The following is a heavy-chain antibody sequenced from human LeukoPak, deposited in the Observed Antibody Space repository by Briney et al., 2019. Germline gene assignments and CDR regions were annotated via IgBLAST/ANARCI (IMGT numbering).Heavy chain of an antibody. J-gene: IGHJ4*02. V-gene: IGHV3-23*01. CDR1: GGSFSGYY. D-gene: IGHD3-10*01. Sequence: ETLSLTCAVYGGSFSGYYWSWVRQAPGKGLEWVSAISGSGGSTYYADSVKGRFTISRDNSKNTLYLKMNSLRAEDTAVYYCAKATMVRGVIDYWGQGTLVTVSS. CDR3: AKATMVRGVIDY. CDR2: ISGSGGST.